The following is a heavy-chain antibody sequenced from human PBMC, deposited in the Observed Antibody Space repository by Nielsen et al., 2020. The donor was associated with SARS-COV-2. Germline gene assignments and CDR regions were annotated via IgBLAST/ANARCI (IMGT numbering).Heavy chain of an antibody. CDR2: ISSSSSYT. V-gene: IGHV3-11*03. J-gene: IGHJ2*01. CDR3: ARCFGDYYWYFDL. CDR1: GFTFSDYY. Sequence: GGSLRLSCAASGFTFSDYYMSWIRQAPGKGLEWVSYISSSSSYTNYADSVKGRFTISRDNAKNSLYLQMNSLRAEDTAVYYCARCFGDYYWYFDLWGRGTLVTVSS. D-gene: IGHD4-17*01.